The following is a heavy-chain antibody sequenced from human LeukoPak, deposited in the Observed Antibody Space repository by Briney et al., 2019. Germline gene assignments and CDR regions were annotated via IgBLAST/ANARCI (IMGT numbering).Heavy chain of an antibody. Sequence: PGGSLRLSCAASGFTFSSDAMSWVRQAPGKGLEWVSAISGSGGSTYYADSVKGRFTISRDNSKNTLYLQMNSLRAEDTAVYYCATVTYYYDSSGFPVPWGQGTLVTVSS. J-gene: IGHJ5*02. CDR3: ATVTYYYDSSGFPVP. CDR1: GFTFSSDA. D-gene: IGHD3-22*01. CDR2: ISGSGGST. V-gene: IGHV3-23*01.